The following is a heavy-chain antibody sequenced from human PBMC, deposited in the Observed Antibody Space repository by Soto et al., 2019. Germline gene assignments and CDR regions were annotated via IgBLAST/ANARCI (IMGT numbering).Heavy chain of an antibody. D-gene: IGHD5-18*01. CDR1: GFTVSSNY. CDR2: IYSGGSN. Sequence: PGGSLRLSCAASGFTVSSNYMSWVRQAPGKGLEWVSVIYSGGSNYYADSVKVRFTITRDKSKTTLYLQMNSLRAEDTAVYYCARMYSYGLQDDSFDIWGQGTMVTVSS. J-gene: IGHJ3*02. V-gene: IGHV3-53*01. CDR3: ARMYSYGLQDDSFDI.